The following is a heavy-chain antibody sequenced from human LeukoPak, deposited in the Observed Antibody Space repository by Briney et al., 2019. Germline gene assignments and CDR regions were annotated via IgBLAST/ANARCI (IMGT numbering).Heavy chain of an antibody. CDR3: ATLRYCSGGSCFLKYFQH. CDR1: GGSISSYY. J-gene: IGHJ1*01. V-gene: IGHV4-59*08. D-gene: IGHD2-15*01. Sequence: SETLSLTCTVSGGSISSYYWSWIRQPPGKGLEWIGYIYYSGSTNYNPSLKSRVTMSVDTSKNQFSLKLTSVTAADTAVYYCATLRYCSGGSCFLKYFQHWGQGTLVTVSS. CDR2: IYYSGST.